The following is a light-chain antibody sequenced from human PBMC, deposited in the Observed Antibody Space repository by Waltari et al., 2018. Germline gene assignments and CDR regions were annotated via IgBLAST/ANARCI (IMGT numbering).Light chain of an antibody. CDR2: AAS. J-gene: IGKJ1*01. Sequence: IQMTQSPSSLSASLAHRVPITYRASKRIDTYGNWYQQRPGKAPKLLIFAASRLQSGIPARFSGSGAGTECTLSISTLQPEDFATYVCQQRDSVPRTFGQGTRVEI. CDR1: KRIDTY. CDR3: QQRDSVPRT. V-gene: IGKV1-39*01.